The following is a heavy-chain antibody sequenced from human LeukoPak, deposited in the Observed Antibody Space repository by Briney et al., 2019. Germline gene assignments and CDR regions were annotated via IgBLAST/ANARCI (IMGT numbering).Heavy chain of an antibody. CDR2: IYTSGST. J-gene: IGHJ4*02. V-gene: IGHV4-61*02. CDR3: ARAVVVTATSVRSDYFDY. D-gene: IGHD2-21*02. CDR1: GGSISSGSYY. Sequence: SETLSLTCTVSGGSISSGSYYWSWIRQPAGKGLEWIGRIYTSGSTNYNPSLKSRVTISVDTSKNQFSLKLSSVTAADTAVYYCARAVVVTATSVRSDYFDYWGRGTLVTVSS.